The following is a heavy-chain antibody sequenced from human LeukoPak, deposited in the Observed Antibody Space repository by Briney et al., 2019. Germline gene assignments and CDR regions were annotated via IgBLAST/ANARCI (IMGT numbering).Heavy chain of an antibody. CDR1: GGSISSSSYY. V-gene: IGHV4-39*01. CDR2: IYYSGST. J-gene: IGHJ6*02. Sequence: TSETPSLTCTVSGGSISSSSYYWGWIRQPPGKGLEWIGSIYYSGSTYYNPSLKSRVTISVDTSKNQFSLKLSSVTAADTAVYYCARHGYYGMDVWGQGTTVTVSS. CDR3: ARHGYYGMDV.